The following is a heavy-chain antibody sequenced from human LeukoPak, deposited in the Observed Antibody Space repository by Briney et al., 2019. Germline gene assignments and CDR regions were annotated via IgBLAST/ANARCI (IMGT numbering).Heavy chain of an antibody. Sequence: GGSLRLSCAASGFTFSSYAMHWVRQAPGKGLEWVAVISYDGSNKYYADSVKGRFTISRDNSKNTLYLQMNSLRVEDTAVYYCARDKNFWSGYSDYWGQGTLVTVSS. CDR3: ARDKNFWSGYSDY. CDR2: ISYDGSNK. D-gene: IGHD3-3*01. J-gene: IGHJ4*02. CDR1: GFTFSSYA. V-gene: IGHV3-30*01.